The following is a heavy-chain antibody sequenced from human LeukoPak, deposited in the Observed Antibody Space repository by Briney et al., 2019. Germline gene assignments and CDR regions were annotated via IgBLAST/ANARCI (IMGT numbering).Heavy chain of an antibody. CDR1: GGSFSGYY. V-gene: IGHV4-34*01. Sequence: SETLSLTCAVYGGSFSGYYGSWIRQPPGKGLEWIGEINHSGSTNYNPSLKSRVTISVDTSKNQFSLKLSSVTAADTAVYYCAGNARASSDYWGQGTLVTVSS. CDR2: INHSGST. CDR3: AGNARASSDY. D-gene: IGHD2-2*01. J-gene: IGHJ4*02.